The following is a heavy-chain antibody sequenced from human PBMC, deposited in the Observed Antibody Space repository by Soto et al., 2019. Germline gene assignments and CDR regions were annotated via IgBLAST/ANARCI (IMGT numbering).Heavy chain of an antibody. CDR3: AKDSIVAGTNFDY. CDR1: GFTFSSYA. D-gene: IGHD6-19*01. Sequence: GGSLRLSCAASGFTFSSYAMHWVRQAPGKGLEWVAVISYDGSNKYYADSVKGRFTISRDNSKNTLYLQMNSLRAEDTALYYCAKDSIVAGTNFDYWGQGTLVTVSS. V-gene: IGHV3-30-3*01. J-gene: IGHJ4*02. CDR2: ISYDGSNK.